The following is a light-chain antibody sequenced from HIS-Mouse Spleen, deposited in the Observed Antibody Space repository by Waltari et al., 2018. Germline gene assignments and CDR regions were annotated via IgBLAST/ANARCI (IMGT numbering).Light chain of an antibody. CDR2: EGS. CDR3: CSYAGSSTWV. CDR1: RRSVGVYYL. Sequence: QSALTQPASVSGPPAQSSTISCTGTRRSVGVYYLFSWYQQHPGKAPKLMIYEGSERPSGVANRFSGSKSGNTASLTISGLQAEDEADYYCCSYAGSSTWVFGGGTKLTVL. J-gene: IGLJ3*02. V-gene: IGLV2-23*01.